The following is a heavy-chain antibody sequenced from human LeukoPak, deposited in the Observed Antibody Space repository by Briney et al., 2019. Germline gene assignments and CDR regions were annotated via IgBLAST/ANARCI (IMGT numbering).Heavy chain of an antibody. J-gene: IGHJ4*02. Sequence: GGSLRLSCAASGFTFSSYSMNWVRQAPGKGLEWVSYISSSSSTIYYADSVRGRFTISRDNSKNTLYLQMNSLRAEDTAVYYCAKGGKYYDFWSGPRDFDYWGQGTLVTVSS. CDR1: GFTFSSYS. D-gene: IGHD3-3*01. CDR3: AKGGKYYDFWSGPRDFDY. CDR2: ISSSSSTI. V-gene: IGHV3-48*01.